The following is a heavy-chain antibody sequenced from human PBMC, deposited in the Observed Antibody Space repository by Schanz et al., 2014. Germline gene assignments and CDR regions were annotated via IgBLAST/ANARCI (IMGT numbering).Heavy chain of an antibody. Sequence: EVQLVESGGGLVKPGGSLRLSCATSGLTFTSACMSWVRQAPGKGLEYVSSISSKGDMTFYGNSVKGRFTISRDNSKNTLYLQLGSLSAEDTAVYFCARDNRYYLFDYWGQGALVTVSS. V-gene: IGHV3-64*01. CDR3: ARDNRYYLFDY. CDR1: GLTFTSAC. D-gene: IGHD3-16*02. CDR2: ISSKGDMT. J-gene: IGHJ4*02.